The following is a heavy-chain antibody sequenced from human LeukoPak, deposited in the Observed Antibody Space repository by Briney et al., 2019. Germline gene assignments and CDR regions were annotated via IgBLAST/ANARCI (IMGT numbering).Heavy chain of an antibody. J-gene: IGHJ5*02. D-gene: IGHD6-19*01. Sequence: GGSLRLSCAASEFTFNNNGMHWVRQAPGKGLEWVAFIRYDGIYKYYADSVKGRFTIFRDKSKTTLFLQMDSLRAEDTAVYYCAKDPEKGLAVARLEHWGQGTLVTVSS. CDR3: AKDPEKGLAVARLEH. V-gene: IGHV3-30*02. CDR1: EFTFNNNG. CDR2: IRYDGIYK.